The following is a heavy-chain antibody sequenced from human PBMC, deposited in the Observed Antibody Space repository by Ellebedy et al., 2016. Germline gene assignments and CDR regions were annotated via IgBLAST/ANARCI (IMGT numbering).Heavy chain of an antibody. CDR3: ATERVTGYFGY. CDR1: GYTFTSYY. Sequence: ASVKVSCKASGYTFTSYYMHWVRQAPGQGLEWMGIINPSGGSTSYAQKFQGRVTITTDTSASTAYMELSSLRSEDTAVYYCATERVTGYFGYWGQGTLVTVSS. V-gene: IGHV1-46*01. J-gene: IGHJ4*02. D-gene: IGHD1-14*01. CDR2: INPSGGST.